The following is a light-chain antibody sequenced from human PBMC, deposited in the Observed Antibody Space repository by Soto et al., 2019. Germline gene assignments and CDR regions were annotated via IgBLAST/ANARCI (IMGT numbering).Light chain of an antibody. CDR2: QTS. CDR3: QQYDSYPLT. V-gene: IGKV1-5*03. Sequence: DIQMTQSPSTLSASVGDRDTITCRASQNVRIYLAWYQQKPGKAPKLLIYQTSSLHSGVPSRFSGNGSETEFTLSISSLQPDDSATYYCQQYDSYPLTFGGGTKGDI. J-gene: IGKJ4*01. CDR1: QNVRIY.